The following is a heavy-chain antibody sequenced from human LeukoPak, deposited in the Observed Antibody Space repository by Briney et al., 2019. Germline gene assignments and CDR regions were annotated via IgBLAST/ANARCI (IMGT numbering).Heavy chain of an antibody. CDR1: GGSINSGSYY. V-gene: IGHV4-61*02. J-gene: IGHJ4*02. Sequence: NSSETLSLTCTVSGGSINSGSYYWSWIRQPAGKALEWIGRIYTSGSTNYNPSLKSRVTISLDTSKNQFSLKLSSVTAADTAVYYCARVIRWLQFEDWGQGTLVTVSS. D-gene: IGHD5-24*01. CDR3: ARVIRWLQFED. CDR2: IYTSGST.